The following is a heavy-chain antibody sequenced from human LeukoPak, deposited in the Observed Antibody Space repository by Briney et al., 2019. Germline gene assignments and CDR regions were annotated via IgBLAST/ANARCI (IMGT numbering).Heavy chain of an antibody. CDR3: ARDGLNAWFDP. V-gene: IGHV3-48*03. Sequence: PGGSLRLSCAASGFTFSSYEMNWVRQAPGKGLEWVSYISSGGSIIYYADSVKGRFTISRDNAKNSLFLQMKSLRDEDTAVYYCARDGLNAWFDPWGQGTLVTVSS. D-gene: IGHD4/OR15-4a*01. CDR2: ISSGGSII. J-gene: IGHJ5*02. CDR1: GFTFSSYE.